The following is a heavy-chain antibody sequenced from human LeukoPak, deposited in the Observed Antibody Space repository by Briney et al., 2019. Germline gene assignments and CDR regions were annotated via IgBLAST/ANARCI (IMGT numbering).Heavy chain of an antibody. D-gene: IGHD3-3*01. CDR1: GFTFSDYY. CDR3: ARDLDDFWSGSHSAFDI. CDR2: SSSSGSTI. J-gene: IGHJ3*02. V-gene: IGHV3-11*01. Sequence: TSGGSLRLSCAASGFTFSDYYMSWIRQAPGKGLEWVSYSSSSGSTIYYADSVKGRFTISRDNAKNSLYLQMNSLRAEDTAVYYCARDLDDFWSGSHSAFDIWGQGTMVTVSS.